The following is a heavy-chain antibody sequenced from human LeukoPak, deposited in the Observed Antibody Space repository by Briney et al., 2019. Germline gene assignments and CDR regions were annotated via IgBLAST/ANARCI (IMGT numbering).Heavy chain of an antibody. CDR2: IKVSSGRT. V-gene: IGHV1-46*01. J-gene: IGHJ4*02. CDR3: AREPPESYHFDY. Sequence: GASVKVSCKASGYTFSYFYVHWDRHAPGQGLEWIGIIKVSSGRTDYAQKFQGRVTMTRDMSTSTVYMELTNLRSEDTAMYYCAREPPESYHFDYWGQGTLVTVSS. D-gene: IGHD2-2*01. CDR1: GYTFSYFY.